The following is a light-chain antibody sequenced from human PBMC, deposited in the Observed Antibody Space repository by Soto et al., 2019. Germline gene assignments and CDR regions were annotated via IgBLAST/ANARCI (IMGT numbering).Light chain of an antibody. Sequence: QSVLTQTPSASGTPGQRVNISCSGSSSNIGSNNVNWYQQLPGTAPKLLIYSNNQRPSGVPDRFSGSKSGTSASLAISGLQSEDEADYYCEAWDDCLNGVVFGGGTKLTVL. CDR2: SNN. V-gene: IGLV1-44*01. J-gene: IGLJ2*01. CDR3: EAWDDCLNGVV. CDR1: SSNIGSNN.